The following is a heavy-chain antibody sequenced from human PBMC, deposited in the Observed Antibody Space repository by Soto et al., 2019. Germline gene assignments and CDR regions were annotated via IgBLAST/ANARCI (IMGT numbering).Heavy chain of an antibody. CDR2: FDPEDGET. CDR3: ATRHYDILTGGNYYYMDV. CDR1: GYTLTELS. Sequence: QVQLVQSGAEVKKPGASVKVSCKVSGYTLTELSVHWVRQAPGKGLEWMGGFDPEDGETIYAQKFQGRVTMTEDTSTDTAYMELSSLRSEDTAVYYCATRHYDILTGGNYYYMDVWGKGTTVTVSS. D-gene: IGHD3-9*01. J-gene: IGHJ6*03. V-gene: IGHV1-24*01.